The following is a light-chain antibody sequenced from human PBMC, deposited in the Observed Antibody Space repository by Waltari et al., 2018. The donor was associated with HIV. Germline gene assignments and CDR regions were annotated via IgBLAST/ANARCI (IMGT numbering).Light chain of an antibody. J-gene: IGKJ1*01. Sequence: IVMTQSPGSLAVSLGDRATINCKSSQSVFSTSNGRNYLAWYQQKAGQPPRLLISWASTRESGVPDRFSCSGYGADFTLTISSLQAEDVAVYFCQQFYSSWTFGQGTKVEMK. CDR3: QQFYSSWT. CDR2: WAS. V-gene: IGKV4-1*01. CDR1: QSVFSTSNGRNY.